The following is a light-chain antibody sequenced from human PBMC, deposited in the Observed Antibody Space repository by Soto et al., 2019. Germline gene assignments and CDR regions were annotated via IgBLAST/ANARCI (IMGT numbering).Light chain of an antibody. CDR3: QHRNNWPLT. Sequence: EIVLTQSPATLSLSPGERATLSCRASQSVSSYLAWYQQKAGRAPRRLINDAAKRATGRPARFSGSGSGTDFTITISLLEHEDFADYYCQHRNNWPLTFGQGTRVDIK. CDR2: DAA. V-gene: IGKV3-11*01. J-gene: IGKJ5*01. CDR1: QSVSSY.